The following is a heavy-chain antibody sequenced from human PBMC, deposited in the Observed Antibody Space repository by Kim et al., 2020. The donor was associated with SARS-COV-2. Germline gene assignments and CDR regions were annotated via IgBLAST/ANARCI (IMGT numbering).Heavy chain of an antibody. V-gene: IGHV4-34*01. Sequence: SETLSLTCAVHGGSFNDYYWSWIRQPPGKGLEWIGQINHSGGSNYNPSLKSRVTISADTSKNHFSLKLSSVTAADTAVYYCLGADTLFGPANGMDVWGQGTTVTVSS. CDR2: INHSGGS. J-gene: IGHJ6*02. CDR1: GGSFNDYY. CDR3: LGADTLFGPANGMDV. D-gene: IGHD3-3*01.